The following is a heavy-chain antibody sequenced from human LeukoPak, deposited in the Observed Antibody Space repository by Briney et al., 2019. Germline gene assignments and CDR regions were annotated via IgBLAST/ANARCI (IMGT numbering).Heavy chain of an antibody. CDR2: ISWNSGSI. J-gene: IGHJ6*02. CDR3: AKDITRRYYYGMDV. V-gene: IGHV3-9*01. CDR1: GFTFDDYA. Sequence: PGGSLRLSCAASGFTFDDYAMHWVRQAPGKGLEWVSGISWNSGSIGYADSVKGRFTISRDNAKNSLYLQMNSLRAEDTALYYCAKDITRRYYYGMDVWGQGTTVTVSS.